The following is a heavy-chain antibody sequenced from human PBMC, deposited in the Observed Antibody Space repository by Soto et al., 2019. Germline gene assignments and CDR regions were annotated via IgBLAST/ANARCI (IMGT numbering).Heavy chain of an antibody. CDR1: GGTFSSYA. J-gene: IGHJ5*02. V-gene: IGHV1-69*12. CDR2: IIPIFGTA. Sequence: QVQLVQSGAEVKKPGPSVKVSCKASGGTFSSYAISWVRQAPGQGLEWMGGIIPIFGTANYAQKFQGRVTITADESTSTDYMGLSSLRSEDTVVYYCARGMVVVTAMPGRNWFDLWGQGTLVTVSS. CDR3: ARGMVVVTAMPGRNWFDL. D-gene: IGHD2-21*02.